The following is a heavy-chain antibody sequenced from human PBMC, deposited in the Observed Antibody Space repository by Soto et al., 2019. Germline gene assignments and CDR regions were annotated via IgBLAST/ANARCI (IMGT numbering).Heavy chain of an antibody. CDR3: YVWFGERGGQ. J-gene: IGHJ4*02. D-gene: IGHD3-10*01. Sequence: EVHLVESGGGLVQPGGSLKLSCAASGFTFSGSTIHWVRQASGKGLEWVGRIRSKPNSYATAYAASVKGRFTGSRDDSKNTAYLEMNSLKIDDTAVYFCYVWFGERGGQWGQGTLVTVS. CDR1: GFTFSGST. CDR2: IRSKPNSYAT. V-gene: IGHV3-73*01.